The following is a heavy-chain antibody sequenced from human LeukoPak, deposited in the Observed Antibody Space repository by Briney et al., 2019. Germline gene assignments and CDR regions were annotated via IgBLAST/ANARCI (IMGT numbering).Heavy chain of an antibody. CDR3: ARRYHDYSGYSRQFDY. V-gene: IGHV5-51*01. J-gene: IGHJ4*02. CDR1: GYNFYTLW. Sequence: LGGSLKIFCDGSGYNFYTLWVRWVRQVPGKGLEWVGNIYPGDSDTRYSPSFQGQVTISADKSISTAYLQWSSLKTSDTAMYYCARRYHDYSGYSRQFDYWGQGTLVTVSS. D-gene: IGHD3-22*01. CDR2: IYPGDSDT.